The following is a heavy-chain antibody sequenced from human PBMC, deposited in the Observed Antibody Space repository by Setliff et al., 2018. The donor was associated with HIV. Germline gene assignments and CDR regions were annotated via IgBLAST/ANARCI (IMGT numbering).Heavy chain of an antibody. CDR1: GDTFSSYA. CDR3: VADPSISMVRGFILGSTFDI. CDR2: IIPVLGLS. J-gene: IGHJ4*02. Sequence: GASVKVSCKASGDTFSSYAISWVRQAPGQGLEWMGGIIPVLGLSYYAQNFQGRVTITADESTSTAYMELSSLRSEDTAVYYCVADPSISMVRGFILGSTFDIWGQGTLVTVSS. D-gene: IGHD3-10*01. V-gene: IGHV1-69*10.